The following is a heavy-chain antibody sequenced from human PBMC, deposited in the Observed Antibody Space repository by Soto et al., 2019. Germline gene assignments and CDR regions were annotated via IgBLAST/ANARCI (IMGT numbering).Heavy chain of an antibody. Sequence: DVQLVESGGGLVQPGGSLRLSCAASGFTFSDHYMDWVRQAPGKGLEWVGRIRNKANSYTTEYAASVKGRFTISRDESKSSLYLQMNSLKTEDTAVYYCARVSGSYAFDYWGQGPLVTVSS. D-gene: IGHD1-26*01. J-gene: IGHJ4*02. CDR2: IRNKANSYTT. CDR1: GFTFSDHY. V-gene: IGHV3-72*01. CDR3: ARVSGSYAFDY.